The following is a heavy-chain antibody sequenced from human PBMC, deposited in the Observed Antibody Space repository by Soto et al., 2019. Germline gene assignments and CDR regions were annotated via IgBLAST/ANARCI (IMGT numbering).Heavy chain of an antibody. CDR1: GGSISSSSYY. CDR3: ARHGQMDSYCPPGAAAY. D-gene: IGHD5-18*01. J-gene: IGHJ1*01. CDR2: IYYSGST. V-gene: IGHV4-39*01. Sequence: QLQLQESGPGLVKPSETLSLTCTVSGGSISSSSYYWGWIRQPPGKGLEWIGSIYYSGSTYYNPSLKSRVTIPVATSRNQFSLKLCSVPAADTAVYYCARHGQMDSYCPPGAAAYWGQGTLVTVSS.